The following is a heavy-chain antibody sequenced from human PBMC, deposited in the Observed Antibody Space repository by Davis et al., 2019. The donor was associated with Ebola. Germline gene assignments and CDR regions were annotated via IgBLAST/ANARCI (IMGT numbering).Heavy chain of an antibody. J-gene: IGHJ4*02. CDR1: GGTFSSYA. CDR2: IIPIFGTA. V-gene: IGHV1-69*13. CDR3: ARDGGFHQYYFDY. Sequence: SVKVSCKASGGTFSSYAISWVRQAPGQGLEWMGGIIPIFGTANYAQKFQGRVTITADESTSTAYMELRSLRSDDTAVYYCARDGGFHQYYFDYWGQGTLVTVSS. D-gene: IGHD2-15*01.